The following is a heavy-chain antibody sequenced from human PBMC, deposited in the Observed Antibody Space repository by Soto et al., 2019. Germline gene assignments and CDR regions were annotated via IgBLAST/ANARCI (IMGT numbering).Heavy chain of an antibody. D-gene: IGHD3-10*01. Sequence: QVQLVQSGAEVKRPGSSVKVSCKASGDTFTFYSINWVRQAPGLGLEWMGRINPILSMSNYAQRFQGRVTMTADKSTGTAYMEISSLRSEDTAIYYCASSYGSGYRAFDYWGQGALVTVSS. V-gene: IGHV1-69*02. J-gene: IGHJ4*02. CDR1: GDTFTFYS. CDR2: INPILSMS. CDR3: ASSYGSGYRAFDY.